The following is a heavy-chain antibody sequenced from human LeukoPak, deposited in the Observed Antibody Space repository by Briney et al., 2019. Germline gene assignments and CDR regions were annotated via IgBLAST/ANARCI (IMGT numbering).Heavy chain of an antibody. D-gene: IGHD5-18*01. V-gene: IGHV1-8*01. J-gene: IGHJ6*02. Sequence: SVKVFCKASGYTFTSYDINWVRQATGQGLEWMGWMNPNSGNTGYAQKFQGRVTMTRSTSISTAYMELSSLRSEDTAVYYCARQRGYSYAHTYGMDVWGQGTTVTVSS. CDR3: ARQRGYSYAHTYGMDV. CDR1: GYTFTSYD. CDR2: MNPNSGNT.